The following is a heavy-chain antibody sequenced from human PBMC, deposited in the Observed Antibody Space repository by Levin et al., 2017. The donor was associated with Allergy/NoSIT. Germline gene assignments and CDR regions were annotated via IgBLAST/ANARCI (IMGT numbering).Heavy chain of an antibody. D-gene: IGHD6-13*01. J-gene: IGHJ4*02. Sequence: GGSLRLSCAATGFTFSNYGVHWVRQAPGKGLEWVAVISYDGSNEYYADSVKGRFTISRDNSKNTLYLQMNSLRAEDTAVYYCAKDQYSSSWYVPYYFDYWGQGTLVTVSS. CDR3: AKDQYSSSWYVPYYFDY. CDR2: ISYDGSNE. V-gene: IGHV3-30*18. CDR1: GFTFSNYG.